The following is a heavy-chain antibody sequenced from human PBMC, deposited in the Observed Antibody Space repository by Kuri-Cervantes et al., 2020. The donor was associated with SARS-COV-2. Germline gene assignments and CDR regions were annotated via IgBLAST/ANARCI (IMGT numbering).Heavy chain of an antibody. Sequence: ASVKVSCKASGYTFTGYYMHWVRQAPGQGLEWMGWINPNSGGTNYAQKFQGRVTMTRDTSISTAYMELSRLRSEDTAVYYCARDFIDRGRHYDSSGYSFENYYYYYYMDVWGKGTTVTVSS. V-gene: IGHV1-2*02. CDR1: GYTFTGYY. CDR2: INPNSGGT. D-gene: IGHD3-22*01. CDR3: ARDFIDRGRHYDSSGYSFENYYYYYYMDV. J-gene: IGHJ6*03.